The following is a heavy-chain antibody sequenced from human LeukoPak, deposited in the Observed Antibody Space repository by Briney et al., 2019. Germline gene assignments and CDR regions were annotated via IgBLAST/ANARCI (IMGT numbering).Heavy chain of an antibody. Sequence: GGSLRLSCAASGFTFSSYAMYWVRQSPGKGLEWVTLISYDGNDKYYADSVKGRFSISRDSSKNMVFLQMNSLRAEDTAVYYCAKAQTFIDYWGQGTLVTVSS. CDR2: ISYDGNDK. V-gene: IGHV3-30*04. CDR1: GFTFSSYA. J-gene: IGHJ4*02. CDR3: AKAQTFIDY.